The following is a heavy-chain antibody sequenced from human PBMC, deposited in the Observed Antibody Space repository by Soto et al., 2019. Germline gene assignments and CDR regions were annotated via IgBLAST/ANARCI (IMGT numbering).Heavy chain of an antibody. Sequence: QVQLVQSGAEVKKPGASVKVSCKASGYTFTSYGICWVRQAPGQGLEWMGWISAYNGNTNYAQKLQGRVTMTTDTSTSTAYMELRSLRSDDTAVYYCARPYYGSGSYYSAAREYYYGMDVWGQGTTVTVSS. D-gene: IGHD3-10*01. CDR2: ISAYNGNT. CDR1: GYTFTSYG. CDR3: ARPYYGSGSYYSAAREYYYGMDV. J-gene: IGHJ6*02. V-gene: IGHV1-18*01.